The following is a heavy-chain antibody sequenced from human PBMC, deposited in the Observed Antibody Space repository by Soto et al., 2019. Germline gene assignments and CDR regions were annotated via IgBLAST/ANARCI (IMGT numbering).Heavy chain of an antibody. CDR2: ISASGDFT. Sequence: EVQLLESGGDLVQPGRSLRLSCTASGFTFNNYAMSWVRQAPGKGLEWVSVISASGDFTYYADSLKGRSTISRDNSKNTVYLQMNSLRAEDTAVYYCTRSCRTLSQRGTDYWGQGTLVTVSS. CDR3: TRSCRTLSQRGTDY. V-gene: IGHV3-23*01. J-gene: IGHJ4*02. CDR1: GFTFNNYA. D-gene: IGHD3-16*01.